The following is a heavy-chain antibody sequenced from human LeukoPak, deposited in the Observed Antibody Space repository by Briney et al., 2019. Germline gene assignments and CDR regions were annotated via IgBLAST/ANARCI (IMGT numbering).Heavy chain of an antibody. CDR1: GGTFSSYA. V-gene: IGHV1-2*06. D-gene: IGHD6-13*01. CDR2: INPNSGGT. Sequence: ASVKVSCKASGGTFSSYAISWVRQAPGQGLEWMGRINPNSGGTNYAQKFQGRVTMTRDTSISTAYMELSRLRSDDTAVYYCARVDSSSWSSNWFDPWGQGTLVTVSS. J-gene: IGHJ5*02. CDR3: ARVDSSSWSSNWFDP.